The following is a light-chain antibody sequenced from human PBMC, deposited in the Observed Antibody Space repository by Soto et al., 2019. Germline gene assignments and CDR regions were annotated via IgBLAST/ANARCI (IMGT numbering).Light chain of an antibody. CDR1: SSDVGAYNY. CDR3: SSYTSATTYV. J-gene: IGLJ1*01. V-gene: IGLV2-14*01. CDR2: DVS. Sequence: QSALPHPASVSGSPRQSLTIFCTGTSSDVGAYNYDSWYQQYPGEAPKVIIYDVSHRPAGVSNRFSGSKSGNTASLTISGLQTQDEADYYCSSYTSATTYVFGTGTKVTVL.